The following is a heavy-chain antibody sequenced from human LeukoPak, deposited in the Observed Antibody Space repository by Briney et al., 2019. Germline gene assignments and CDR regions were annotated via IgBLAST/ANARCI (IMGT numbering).Heavy chain of an antibody. CDR2: IYYSGST. D-gene: IGHD6-13*01. Sequence: SETLSLTCTVSGGSISSSSYYWGWIRQPPGKGLEWIGTIYYSGSTYYNPSLKSRVTISVDTSKNLFSLKLSSVTAADTAVYYCARREGIIASADFFDYWGQGTPVTVSS. J-gene: IGHJ4*02. CDR3: ARREGIIASADFFDY. CDR1: GGSISSSSYY. V-gene: IGHV4-39*01.